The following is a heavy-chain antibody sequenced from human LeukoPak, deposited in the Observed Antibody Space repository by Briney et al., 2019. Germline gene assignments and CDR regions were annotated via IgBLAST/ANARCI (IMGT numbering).Heavy chain of an antibody. CDR3: AKAPVTTCRGAFCYPFDY. D-gene: IGHD2-15*01. Sequence: ASVKVSCKASGYTFTSFYMHWVRQAPGQGLEWMGWINPNSGGTNYAQKFQGRVTMTRDTSISTAYLELSRLRSEDAAVYYCAKAPVTTCRGAFCYPFDYWGLGTLVTVSS. J-gene: IGHJ4*02. V-gene: IGHV1-2*02. CDR1: GYTFTSFY. CDR2: INPNSGGT.